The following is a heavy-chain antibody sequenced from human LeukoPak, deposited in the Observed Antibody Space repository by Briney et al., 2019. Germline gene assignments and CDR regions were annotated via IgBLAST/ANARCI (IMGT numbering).Heavy chain of an antibody. J-gene: IGHJ4*02. CDR2: ISSSSSYI. D-gene: IGHD6-13*01. CDR1: GFTFSTYS. Sequence: GGSLRLSCAASGFTFSTYSMDWVRQAPGKGLEWVSSISSSSSYIYYADSVKGRFTISRDSAKNSLYLQMNSLRAEDTAVYYCASHGRDSSSWYYFDYWGQGTLVTVSS. V-gene: IGHV3-21*01. CDR3: ASHGRDSSSWYYFDY.